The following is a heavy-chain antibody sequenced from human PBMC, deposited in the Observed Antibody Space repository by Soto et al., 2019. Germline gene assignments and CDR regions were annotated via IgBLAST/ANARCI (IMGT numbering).Heavy chain of an antibody. D-gene: IGHD3-22*01. J-gene: IGHJ3*02. Sequence: GGSLRLSCAASGFTFSSYGMHWVRQAPGKGLEWVANIQQDGSQKWYVDSVKGRFTISRDNAKNSLYLQMNSLRAEDTAVYYCARGDYYDTSGPFSDAFDIWGRGTMVTVSS. CDR2: IQQDGSQK. V-gene: IGHV3-7*04. CDR3: ARGDYYDTSGPFSDAFDI. CDR1: GFTFSSYG.